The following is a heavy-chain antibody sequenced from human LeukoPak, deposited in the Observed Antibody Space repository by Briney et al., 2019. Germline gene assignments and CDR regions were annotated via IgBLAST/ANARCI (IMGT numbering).Heavy chain of an antibody. Sequence: SETLSLTCTVSGGSISSGGYYWSWIRQPPGKGLEWIGYIYHSGSTYYNPSLKSRVTISVDRSKNQFSLKLSSVTAADTAVYYCARGYNSRSTFDVWGQGTVVTVSS. V-gene: IGHV4-30-2*01. CDR2: IYHSGST. J-gene: IGHJ3*01. CDR1: GGSISSGGYY. CDR3: ARGYNSRSTFDV. D-gene: IGHD6-13*01.